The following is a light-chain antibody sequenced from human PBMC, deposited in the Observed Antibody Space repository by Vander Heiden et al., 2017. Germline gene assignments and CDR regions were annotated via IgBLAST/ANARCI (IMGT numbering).Light chain of an antibody. V-gene: IGLV3-1*01. J-gene: IGLJ2*01. CDR1: KLGDKY. CDR3: QAWDSSTVV. Sequence: SYELTKPHSPSVSPGQTVSINCSGDKLGDKYASWYQQKPGQSPVLFIFQDSKRPSGIPERFSGSISGNTATLTISRTQAMDEADYYCQAWDSSTVVFGGGTKLTV. CDR2: QDS.